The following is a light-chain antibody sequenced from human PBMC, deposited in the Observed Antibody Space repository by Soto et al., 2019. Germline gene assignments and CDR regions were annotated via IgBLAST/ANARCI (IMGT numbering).Light chain of an antibody. CDR2: DAS. CDR3: QQSYMDPIT. J-gene: IGKJ5*01. Sequence: DIQVTQSPSSLSASVGDRVTISCRASQSISGYLNWYQQKPGKAPNLLIYDASRLQSGVPSRFSGSGGGTDFTLSISSVQPEDFATYFCQQSYMDPITFGQGTRLEIK. V-gene: IGKV1-39*01. CDR1: QSISGY.